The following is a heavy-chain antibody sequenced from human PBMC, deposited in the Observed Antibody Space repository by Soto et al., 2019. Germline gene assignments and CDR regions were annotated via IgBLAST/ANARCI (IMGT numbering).Heavy chain of an antibody. CDR3: AHRVYPSGSFYGPNWFAP. Sequence: QITLKESGPTLVKPTQTLTLTCTFSGFSLSPSGVSVAWIRQPPGKALEWLAVISWDDDKRYSPSLKSRLTITKDTTKNQVVLTMPYMDPVDTATYYCAHRVYPSGSFYGPNWFAPWGQGTLVTVSS. CDR2: ISWDDDK. J-gene: IGHJ5*02. D-gene: IGHD3-10*01. V-gene: IGHV2-5*02. CDR1: GFSLSPSGVS.